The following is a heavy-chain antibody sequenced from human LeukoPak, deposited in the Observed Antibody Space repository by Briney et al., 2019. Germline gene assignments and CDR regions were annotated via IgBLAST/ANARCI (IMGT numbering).Heavy chain of an antibody. D-gene: IGHD3-22*01. V-gene: IGHV4-59*01. CDR1: GGSISSYY. CDR3: ARDASYYDSSGYSFFDI. Sequence: SETLSLTCTVSGGSISSYYWSWIRQPPGKGLEWIGYIYYSGSTNYNPSLKGRVTISVDTSKNQFSLKLSSVTAADTAVYYCARDASYYDSSGYSFFDIWGQGTMVTVSS. J-gene: IGHJ3*02. CDR2: IYYSGST.